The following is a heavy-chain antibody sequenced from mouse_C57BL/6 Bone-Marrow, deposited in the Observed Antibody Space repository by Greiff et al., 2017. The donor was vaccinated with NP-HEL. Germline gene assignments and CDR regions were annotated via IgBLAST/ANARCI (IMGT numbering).Heavy chain of an antibody. D-gene: IGHD1-1*01. CDR3: ARSLYYYGSWYFDY. CDR2: INPNYGTT. J-gene: IGHJ2*01. CDR1: GYSFTDYN. Sequence: EVQGVESGPELVKPGASVKISCKASGYSFTDYNMNWVKQSNGKSLEWIGVINPNYGTTSYNQKFKGKATLTVDQSSSTAYMQLNSLTSEDSAVYYCARSLYYYGSWYFDYWGQGTTLTVSS. V-gene: IGHV1-39*01.